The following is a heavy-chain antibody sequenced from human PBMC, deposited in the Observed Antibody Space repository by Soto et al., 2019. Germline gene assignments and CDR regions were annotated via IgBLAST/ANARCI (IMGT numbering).Heavy chain of an antibody. Sequence: ASVKVSCKTSGYTFTNYGVGWVRQAPGQGLEWMGWISGYNGNTNYAQKFQGRVTMTTDTSTSTAYLELRSLRSDDTAIYYCASAPRRDGYTYFLYWGQGTLVTVSS. J-gene: IGHJ4*02. CDR1: GYTFTNYG. CDR3: ASAPRRDGYTYFLY. CDR2: ISGYNGNT. D-gene: IGHD5-12*01. V-gene: IGHV1-18*01.